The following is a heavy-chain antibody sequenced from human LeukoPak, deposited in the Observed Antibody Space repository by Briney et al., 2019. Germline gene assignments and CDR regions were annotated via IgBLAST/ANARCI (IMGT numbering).Heavy chain of an antibody. CDR3: ARGEVSASLYYLDF. D-gene: IGHD2-2*01. J-gene: IGHJ4*02. V-gene: IGHV1-18*01. CDR1: GYTFTTYG. Sequence: GASVKVSCKPSGYTFTTYGVSWVRQAPGQGLEWMGWVSGYTGNTNYAERFQGRVTMTTDTSTSTVYMELTSLRSDDTAVYYCARGEVSASLYYLDFWGQGTLVTVS. CDR2: VSGYTGNT.